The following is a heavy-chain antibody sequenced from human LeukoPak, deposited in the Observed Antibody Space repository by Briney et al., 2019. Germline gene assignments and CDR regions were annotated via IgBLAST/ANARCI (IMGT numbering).Heavy chain of an antibody. V-gene: IGHV4-39*07. CDR3: ARDNRYDSSGYPDAFDI. J-gene: IGHJ3*02. Sequence: SETLSLTCTVPGGSISSSSYYWGWIRQPPGKGLEWIGSIYYSGSTYYNPSLKSRVTISVDTSKNQFSLKLSSVTAADTAVYYCARDNRYDSSGYPDAFDIWGQGTMVTVSS. D-gene: IGHD3-22*01. CDR1: GGSISSSSYY. CDR2: IYYSGST.